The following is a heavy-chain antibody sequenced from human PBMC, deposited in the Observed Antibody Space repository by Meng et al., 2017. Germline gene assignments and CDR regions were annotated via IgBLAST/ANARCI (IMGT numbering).Heavy chain of an antibody. CDR1: GFTFSSYA. CDR3: AKGVIGVVVAATPVYFDY. V-gene: IGHV3-23*01. CDR2: ISGSGGST. Sequence: GESLKISCAASGFTFSSYAMSWVRQAPGKGLEWVSAISGSGGSTYYADSVKGRFTISRDNSKNTLYLQMNSLRAEDTAVYYCAKGVIGVVVAATPVYFDYWGQGTLVT. D-gene: IGHD2-15*01. J-gene: IGHJ4*02.